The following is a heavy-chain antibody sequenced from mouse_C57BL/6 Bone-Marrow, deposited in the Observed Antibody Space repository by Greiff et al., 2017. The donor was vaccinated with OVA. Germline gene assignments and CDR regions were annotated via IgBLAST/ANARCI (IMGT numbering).Heavy chain of an antibody. CDR3: ARSIYYYAMDY. CDR2: IYPRSGNT. D-gene: IGHD2-1*01. V-gene: IGHV1-81*01. CDR1: GYTFTSYG. J-gene: IGHJ4*01. Sequence: VQLQQSGAELARPGASVKLSCKASGYTFTSYGISWVKQRTGQGLEWIGEIYPRSGNTYYNEKFKGKATLTADKSSSTAYMELRSLTSDVSAVYFCARSIYYYAMDYWGQGTSVTVSS.